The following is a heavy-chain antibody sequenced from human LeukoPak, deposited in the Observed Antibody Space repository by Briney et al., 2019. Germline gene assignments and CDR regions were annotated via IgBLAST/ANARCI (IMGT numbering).Heavy chain of an antibody. D-gene: IGHD1-26*01. CDR3: AIYSGGYYRFDY. CDR2: IIPIFGTA. J-gene: IGHJ4*02. CDR1: GGTFSSYA. Sequence: EASVKVSCKASGGTFSSYAISWVRQAPGQGLEWMGGIIPIFGTANYAQKFQGRVTITADESTSTAYMELSSLRSEDTAVYYCAIYSGGYYRFDYWDQGTLVTVSS. V-gene: IGHV1-69*13.